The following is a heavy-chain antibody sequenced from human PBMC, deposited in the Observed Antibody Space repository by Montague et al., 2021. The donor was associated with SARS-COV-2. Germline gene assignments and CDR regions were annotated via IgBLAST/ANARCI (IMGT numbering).Heavy chain of an antibody. Sequence: SLRLSCAASGFSFSDYYMTWIRQAPGKGLEWVSYISSGGLSIYYSDSVKGRFTISRDNANKTLFLQMNSLRAEDTAVYNCARRGKAITVSYFDYWGQGTPVAVSS. V-gene: IGHV3-11*01. CDR1: GFSFSDYY. CDR2: ISSGGLSI. J-gene: IGHJ4*02. CDR3: ARRGKAITVSYFDY. D-gene: IGHD3-3*01.